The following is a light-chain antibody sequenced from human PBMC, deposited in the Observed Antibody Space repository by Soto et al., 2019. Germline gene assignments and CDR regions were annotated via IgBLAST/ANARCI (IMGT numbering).Light chain of an antibody. Sequence: EIQMTQSPSSLSASVGDRVTITCRASQSISSYLNWYQQKPGKAPKLLIYAASSLQSGVPSKFIGTGSGTDFTLTISSLQAEDVATYFCQQYHSYPLSFGGGTKVDIK. CDR3: QQYHSYPLS. CDR1: QSISSY. J-gene: IGKJ4*01. CDR2: AAS. V-gene: IGKV1-39*01.